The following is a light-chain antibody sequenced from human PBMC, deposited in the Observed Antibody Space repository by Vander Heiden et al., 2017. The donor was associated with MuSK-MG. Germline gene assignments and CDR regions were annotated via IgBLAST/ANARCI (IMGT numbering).Light chain of an antibody. V-gene: IGKV3-11*01. CDR3: QQHANWPPIT. J-gene: IGKJ5*01. CDR2: DAS. CDR1: QSVERH. Sequence: EIVLTQPTATLSLSPGEKATLSCRASQSVERHLAWYQQKPGQAPRLLIYDASSRATGIPARFSGSGYGKDFTLTISSREPEDFAVYYCQQHANWPPITFGQGTQMDIK.